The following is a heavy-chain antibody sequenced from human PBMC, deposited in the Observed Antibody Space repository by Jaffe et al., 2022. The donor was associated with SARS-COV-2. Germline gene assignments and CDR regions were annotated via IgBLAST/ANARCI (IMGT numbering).Heavy chain of an antibody. CDR1: GFSLSTSASGVG. V-gene: IGHV2-5*02. CDR3: AHRLWHSFDM. Sequence: QITLKASGPTLVKPTQTLTLTCSFSGFSLSTSASGVGVGWIRQPPGKALEWLALINWDDNKAYNPSLKSRVAVTKDTSKAQVVLTMTNLDPVDTATYYCAHRLWHSFDMWGLGTKVTVSS. CDR2: INWDDNK. J-gene: IGHJ3*02. D-gene: IGHD2-21*01.